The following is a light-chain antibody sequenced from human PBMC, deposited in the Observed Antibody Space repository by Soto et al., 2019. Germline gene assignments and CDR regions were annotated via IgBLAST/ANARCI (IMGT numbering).Light chain of an antibody. CDR2: AAS. V-gene: IGKV1-39*01. J-gene: IGKJ2*01. CDR1: QSITSY. Sequence: DIQMTQYPSSLYASVGDRVTITCRASQSITSYLNWYQQNPGQAPKLLSYAASSLQSGVPSRFSGSGSGTDFTLTISRLQPEDFATYYCQQSYSTPYTFGQGTKLEIK. CDR3: QQSYSTPYT.